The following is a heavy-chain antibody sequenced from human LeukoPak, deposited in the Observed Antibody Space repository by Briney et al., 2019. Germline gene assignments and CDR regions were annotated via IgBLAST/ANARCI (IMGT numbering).Heavy chain of an antibody. CDR2: IYYSGST. CDR3: ARADPLGYYYYGMDV. CDR1: GGSISSYY. Sequence: SETLSLTCTVSGGSISSYYWGWIRQPPGKGLEWIGYIYYSGSTNYNPSLKSRATISVDTSKNQFSLKLSSVTAADTAVYYCARADPLGYYYYGMDVWGQGTTVTVSS. V-gene: IGHV4-59*01. J-gene: IGHJ6*02.